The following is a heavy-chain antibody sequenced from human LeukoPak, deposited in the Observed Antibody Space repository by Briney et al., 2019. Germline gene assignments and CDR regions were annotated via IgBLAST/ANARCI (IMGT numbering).Heavy chain of an antibody. J-gene: IGHJ4*02. CDR1: GFTFSSYG. CDR3: AKDLYDSSGPPFDY. CDR2: IRYDGSNK. D-gene: IGHD3-22*01. V-gene: IGHV3-30*02. Sequence: PGGSLRLSCAASGFTFSSYGMHWVRQAPGKGLEWVAFIRYDGSNKYYADSVKGRFTISRDNSKNTLYLQMNSLRAEDTAVYYCAKDLYDSSGPPFDYWGQGTLVTVSS.